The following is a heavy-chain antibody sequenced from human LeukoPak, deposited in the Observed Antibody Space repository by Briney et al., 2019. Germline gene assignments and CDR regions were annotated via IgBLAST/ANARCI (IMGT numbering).Heavy chain of an antibody. D-gene: IGHD5-12*01. CDR1: GFSFNSYA. Sequence: QPGRSLRLSCAASGFSFNSYAMHWVRQAPGKGLEWVAVISYDGSNKYYADSVKGRFTISRDNSKNTLYLQMNSLRAEDTAVYYCARDPTYSGYGYYYYYGMDVWGQGTTVTVSS. CDR2: ISYDGSNK. CDR3: ARDPTYSGYGYYYYYGMDV. V-gene: IGHV3-30-3*01. J-gene: IGHJ6*02.